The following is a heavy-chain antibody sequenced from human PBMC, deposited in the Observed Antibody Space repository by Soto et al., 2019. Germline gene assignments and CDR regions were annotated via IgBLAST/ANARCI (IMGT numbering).Heavy chain of an antibody. CDR2: INAGNGNT. J-gene: IGHJ4*02. Sequence: GASVKVSCKASGYTFTSYAMHWVRQAPGQRLEWMGWINAGNGNTKYSQKFQGRVTMTRDTSTSTVYMELSSLRSEDTAVYYCARDHRNYYDSSGYNGGAFDYWGQGTLVTVSS. CDR3: ARDHRNYYDSSGYNGGAFDY. V-gene: IGHV1-3*01. CDR1: GYTFTSYA. D-gene: IGHD3-22*01.